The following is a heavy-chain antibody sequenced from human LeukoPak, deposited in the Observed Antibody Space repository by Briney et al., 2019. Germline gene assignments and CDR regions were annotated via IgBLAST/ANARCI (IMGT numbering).Heavy chain of an antibody. J-gene: IGHJ6*03. V-gene: IGHV4-59*10. CDR1: GGSFSGYY. CDR3: ARGQPYYYYYYMDV. CDR2: IYTSGST. D-gene: IGHD2-2*01. Sequence: SETLSLTCAVYGGSFSGYYWSWIRQPAGKGLEWIGRIYTSGSTNYNPSLKSRVTISVDTSKNQFSLKLSSVTAADTAVYYCARGQPYYYYYYMDVWGKGTTVTVSS.